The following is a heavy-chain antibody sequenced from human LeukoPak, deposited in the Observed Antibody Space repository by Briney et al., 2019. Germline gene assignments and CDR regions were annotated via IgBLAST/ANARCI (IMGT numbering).Heavy chain of an antibody. Sequence: GGSLRLSCTASGFTFSSFGMHWVRQTPGKGLEWVTFIHNYETTEYYADSVKGRFTISRDNSKNTVYLQMNSLRVEDTAVYYCAKDDPTGRYLWGQGTLVTVSS. CDR2: IHNYETTE. V-gene: IGHV3-30*02. CDR1: GFTFSSFG. D-gene: IGHD1-26*01. J-gene: IGHJ4*02. CDR3: AKDDPTGRYL.